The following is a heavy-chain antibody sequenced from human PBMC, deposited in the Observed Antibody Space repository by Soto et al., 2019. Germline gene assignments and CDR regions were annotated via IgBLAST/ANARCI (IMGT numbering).Heavy chain of an antibody. Sequence: QVQLQQWGAGLLKPSETLSLNCAVTGGSLSGYYWSWIRQPPGKGLEWIGEVKDGGHTNYSPSLRGRVTISSDPSNNLFSLRLNSVTAADKGVYYCARGQEGVVATHWDQGSLVTVSS. CDR3: ARGQEGVVATH. J-gene: IGHJ4*02. V-gene: IGHV4-34*01. D-gene: IGHD5-12*01. CDR1: GGSLSGYY. CDR2: VKDGGHT.